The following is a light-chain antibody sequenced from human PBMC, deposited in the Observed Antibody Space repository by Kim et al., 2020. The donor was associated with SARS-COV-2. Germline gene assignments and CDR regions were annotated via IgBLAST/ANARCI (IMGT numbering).Light chain of an antibody. CDR3: QQSYSTLIT. CDR2: AAS. V-gene: IGKV1-39*01. CDR1: QSNSSY. Sequence: AAVGDRVTITCRASQSNSSYLNWYQQKPGKAPKLLIYAASSLQSGVPSRFSGSGSGTDFTLTISSLQPEDFATYYCQQSYSTLITFGQGTRLEIK. J-gene: IGKJ5*01.